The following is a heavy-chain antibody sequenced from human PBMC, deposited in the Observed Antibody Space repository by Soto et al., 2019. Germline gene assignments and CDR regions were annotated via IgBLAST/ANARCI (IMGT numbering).Heavy chain of an antibody. CDR2: IYYSGST. CDR1: GGSISSYY. J-gene: IGHJ4*02. CDR3: ARASGVDYPFDY. V-gene: IGHV4-59*01. Sequence: SETLSLTCTVSGGSISSYYWSWIRQPPGKGLEWIGYIYYSGSTNYNPSLKSRVTISVDTSKNQFSLKLSSVTAADTAVYYCARASGVDYPFDYWGQGTLVTVSS. D-gene: IGHD4-17*01.